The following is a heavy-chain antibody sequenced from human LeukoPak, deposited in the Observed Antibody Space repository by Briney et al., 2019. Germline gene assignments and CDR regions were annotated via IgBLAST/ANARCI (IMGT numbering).Heavy chain of an antibody. J-gene: IGHJ3*02. V-gene: IGHV4-59*01. D-gene: IGHD6-19*01. CDR2: ISYSGST. CDR1: GGSISSYY. CDR3: ARSVAGISRAFDI. Sequence: SETLSLTCTVSGGSISSYYWSWIRQPPGKGLEWIGYISYSGSTDYNPSLKSRVTISVDTSKNQFSLKLSSVTAADTAVYYGARSVAGISRAFDIWGQGTMVTVSS.